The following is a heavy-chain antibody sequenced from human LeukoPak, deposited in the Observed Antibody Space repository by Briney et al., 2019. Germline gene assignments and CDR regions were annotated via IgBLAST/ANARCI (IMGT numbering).Heavy chain of an antibody. CDR1: GGSISRHYY. D-gene: IGHD3-10*01. J-gene: IGHJ4*02. Sequence: SETLSLTCTVSGGSISRHYYWIWIRQPPGKGLEWIGSIYYSGSTYYNPSLKSRVTISVDTSKNQFSLKLNSLTAAETAVYYCARQYGSGSSYTPVVDLWGQGTLVTVSS. V-gene: IGHV4-39*01. CDR2: IYYSGST. CDR3: ARQYGSGSSYTPVVDL.